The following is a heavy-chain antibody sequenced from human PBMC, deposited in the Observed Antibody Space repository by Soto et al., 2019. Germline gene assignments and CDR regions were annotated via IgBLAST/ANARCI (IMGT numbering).Heavy chain of an antibody. V-gene: IGHV3-21*01. D-gene: IGHD1-1*01. CDR3: ARSYNWNDFLWEIYYYYYYMDV. Sequence: GGSLRLSCAASGFTFSSYSMNWVRQAPGKGLEWVSSISSSSSYIYYADSVKGRFTISRDNAKNSLYLQMNSLRAEDTAVYYCARSYNWNDFLWEIYYYYYYMDVWGKGTTVTVSS. CDR2: ISSSSSYI. J-gene: IGHJ6*03. CDR1: GFTFSSYS.